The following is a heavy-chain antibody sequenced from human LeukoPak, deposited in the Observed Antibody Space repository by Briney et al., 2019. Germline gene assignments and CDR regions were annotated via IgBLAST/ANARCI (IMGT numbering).Heavy chain of an antibody. J-gene: IGHJ3*02. D-gene: IGHD3-9*01. V-gene: IGHV3-9*01. Sequence: GGSLRLSCAASGFTFDDYAMHWVRQAPGKGLEWVSGISWNSGSIGYADSVKGRFTISRDNAKNSLYLQMNSLRAEDTAVYYCARPLRYFDWSDAFDIWGQGTMVTVSS. CDR3: ARPLRYFDWSDAFDI. CDR1: GFTFDDYA. CDR2: ISWNSGSI.